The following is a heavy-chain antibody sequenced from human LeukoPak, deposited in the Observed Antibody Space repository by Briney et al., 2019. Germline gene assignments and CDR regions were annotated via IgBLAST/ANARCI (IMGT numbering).Heavy chain of an antibody. CDR1: GGSISSGGYS. J-gene: IGHJ6*02. V-gene: IGHV4-30-2*01. D-gene: IGHD3-22*01. Sequence: SETLSLTCAVSGGSISSGGYSWSWIRQPPGKGLEWIGYIYHSGSTYYNPSLKSRVTISVDRSKNQFSLKLSSVTAADTAVYYCARGDYYYDSSGVMGGYGMDVWGQGTTVTVSS. CDR3: ARGDYYYDSSGVMGGYGMDV. CDR2: IYHSGST.